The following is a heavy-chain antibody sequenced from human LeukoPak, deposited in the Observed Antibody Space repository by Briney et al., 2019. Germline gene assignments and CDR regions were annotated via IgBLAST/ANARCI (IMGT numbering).Heavy chain of an antibody. V-gene: IGHV3-48*03. D-gene: IGHD3-22*01. CDR3: ARGYYYDSSGKFDY. J-gene: IGHJ4*02. CDR1: GFTFSSYE. Sequence: PGGSLRLSCAASGFTFSSYEMKWVRQAPGKGLAWVSYISSSGSTIYYADSVKGRFTISRDNAKNSLYLQMNSLRAEDTAVYYCARGYYYDSSGKFDYWGQGTLVTVSS. CDR2: ISSSGSTI.